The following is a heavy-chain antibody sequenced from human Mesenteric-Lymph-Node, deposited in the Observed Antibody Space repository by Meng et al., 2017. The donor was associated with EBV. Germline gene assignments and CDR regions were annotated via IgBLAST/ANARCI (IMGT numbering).Heavy chain of an antibody. CDR3: ARSAGGDYFDY. J-gene: IGHJ4*02. D-gene: IGHD1-26*01. Sequence: QRQLQESGSGLVRPSPTLSLTCAVSGGSIISVGYSWSWIRQAPGKGLEWIGFIYHSGTTYLNPSLRSRVNLSVDTSKNQFSLNLRSVSAADTAIYYCARSAGGDYFDYWGQGTLVTVSS. CDR2: IYHSGTT. V-gene: IGHV4-30-2*01. CDR1: GGSIISVGYS.